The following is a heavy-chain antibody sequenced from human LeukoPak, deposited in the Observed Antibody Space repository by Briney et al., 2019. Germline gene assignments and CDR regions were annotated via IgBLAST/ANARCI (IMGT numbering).Heavy chain of an antibody. V-gene: IGHV4-31*03. J-gene: IGHJ4*01. D-gene: IGHD1-26*01. Sequence: SETLSLTCTVSGGSISSGVYYWSWIRQHPGKGLEWMGYIFYTGRVSYNPSLKSRITISVDSTRNHFSLEVSSVTAADTAVYYCARTVGARTFYFDRWGHGTLVTVSS. CDR2: IFYTGRV. CDR3: ARTVGARTFYFDR. CDR1: GGSISSGVYY.